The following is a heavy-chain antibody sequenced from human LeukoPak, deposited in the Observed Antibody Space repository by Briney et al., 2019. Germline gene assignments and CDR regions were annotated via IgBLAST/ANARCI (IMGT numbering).Heavy chain of an antibody. D-gene: IGHD2-2*01. CDR2: IYHSGST. Sequence: SQTLSLTCTVSGGSISSGGYYWSWIRQPPGKGLEWIGYIYHSGSTYYNPSLKSRVTISVDRSKNQFSLKLSSVTAADTAVYYCARGRDCSSTSCQISGGFDPWGQGTLVTVSS. CDR3: ARGRDCSSTSCQISGGFDP. J-gene: IGHJ5*02. CDR1: GGSISSGGYY. V-gene: IGHV4-30-2*01.